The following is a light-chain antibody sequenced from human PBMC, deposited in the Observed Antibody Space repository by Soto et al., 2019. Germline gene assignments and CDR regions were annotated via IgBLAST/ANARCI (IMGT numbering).Light chain of an antibody. J-gene: IGKJ1*01. CDR1: QRVSSDS. V-gene: IGKV3-20*01. CDR2: STS. CDR3: QQYGSSPT. Sequence: EIVLTQSPVTLSLSPGERATLSCRASQRVSSDSLAWYQQQPGQAPRLLIYSTSNRATGIPDRFSGSGSGTDFTLTISRLEPEDFAVYYCQQYGSSPTFGQGTKVDIK.